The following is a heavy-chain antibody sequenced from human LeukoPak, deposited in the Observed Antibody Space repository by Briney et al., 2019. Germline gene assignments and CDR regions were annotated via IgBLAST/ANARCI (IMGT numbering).Heavy chain of an antibody. CDR3: ARDWRYGWFGY. D-gene: IGHD5-18*01. CDR2: INPNNGGT. Sequence: GASVKVSCKASGYTFTGYYMHWVRQAPGQGLEWMGWINPNNGGTNYAQKFQGRVTMTRDTSISTAYMELSRLRSDDTAVYYCARDWRYGWFGYWGQGTLVTVSS. J-gene: IGHJ4*02. CDR1: GYTFTGYY. V-gene: IGHV1-2*02.